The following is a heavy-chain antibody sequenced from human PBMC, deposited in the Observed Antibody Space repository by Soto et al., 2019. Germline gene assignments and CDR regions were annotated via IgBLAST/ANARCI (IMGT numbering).Heavy chain of an antibody. V-gene: IGHV5-51*01. J-gene: IGHJ6*02. Sequence: PGESLKISCKGSGYSFTSYWIGWVRQMPGKGLEWMGIIYPGDSDTRYSPSFPSQVTISADKSISTAYLQWSSLKASDTAMYYCALPGPAGKTLVGYDYGMDVWGQGTTVTVSS. CDR1: GYSFTSYW. CDR2: IYPGDSDT. D-gene: IGHD1-26*01. CDR3: ALPGPAGKTLVGYDYGMDV.